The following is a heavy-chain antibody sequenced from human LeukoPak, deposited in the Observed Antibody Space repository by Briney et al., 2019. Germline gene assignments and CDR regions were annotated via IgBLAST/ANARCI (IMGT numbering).Heavy chain of an antibody. CDR1: GGSFSGYY. CDR2: INHSGST. Sequence: PSETLSLTCAVYGGSFSGYYWSWIRQPPGKGLEWIGEINHSGSTNYNPSLKSRVTISVDTSKNQFSLKLSSVTAADTAVYYCARVGYGGNPDNWGQGTLVTVSS. V-gene: IGHV4-34*01. D-gene: IGHD4-23*01. J-gene: IGHJ4*02. CDR3: ARVGYGGNPDN.